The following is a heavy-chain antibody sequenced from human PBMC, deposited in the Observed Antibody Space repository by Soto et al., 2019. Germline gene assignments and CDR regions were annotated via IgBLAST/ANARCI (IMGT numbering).Heavy chain of an antibody. CDR1: GYTFTSYG. D-gene: IGHD6-6*01. CDR2: ISAYNGNT. CDR3: ARDHIAARRRSSYYGMDV. Sequence: ASVKVSCKASGYTFTSYGISWVRQAPGQGLEWMGWISAYNGNTNYAQKLQGRVTMTTDTSTSAAYMELTSLRSDDTAVYYCARDHIAARRRSSYYGMDVSGQGTTVTV. J-gene: IGHJ6*02. V-gene: IGHV1-18*04.